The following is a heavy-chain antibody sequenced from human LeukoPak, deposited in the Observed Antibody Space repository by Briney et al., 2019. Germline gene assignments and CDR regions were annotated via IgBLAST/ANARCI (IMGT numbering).Heavy chain of an antibody. D-gene: IGHD6-19*01. CDR1: GYTLTELS. V-gene: IGHV1-24*01. CDR3: ATEGTIAVAGSFDY. CDR2: FDPEDGET. J-gene: IGHJ4*02. Sequence: SEKLFCKVSGYTLTELSMHWVRQAPGKGLEWMRGFDPEDGETIYAQKFQGRVTMTEDTSTDTAYMELSSLRSKDTAVYYCATEGTIAVAGSFDYWGQGTLVTVSS.